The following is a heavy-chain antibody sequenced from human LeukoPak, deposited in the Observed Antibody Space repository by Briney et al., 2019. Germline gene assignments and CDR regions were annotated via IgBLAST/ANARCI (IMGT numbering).Heavy chain of an antibody. V-gene: IGHV3-21*01. D-gene: IGHD3-16*02. CDR3: ARRELGELSLLDDAFDI. CDR1: GFTFSSYS. J-gene: IGHJ3*02. CDR2: ISSSSSYI. Sequence: GGSLRLSCAASGFTFSSYSMNWVRQAPGKGLEWVSSISSSSSYIYYADSVKGRFTISRDNAKNSLYLQMNSLRAEDTAVYYCARRELGELSLLDDAFDIWGQGTMVTVSS.